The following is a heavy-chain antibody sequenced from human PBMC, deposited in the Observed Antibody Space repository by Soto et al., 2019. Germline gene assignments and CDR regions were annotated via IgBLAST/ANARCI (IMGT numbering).Heavy chain of an antibody. J-gene: IGHJ6*02. V-gene: IGHV1-18*01. CDR3: AREGGYRSGFGYYYNGMDV. CDR1: GYTFSHSG. D-gene: IGHD5-12*01. CDR2: ISAYKGRT. Sequence: QAPLVQSGAEVKKPGASVNVSCKASGYTFSHSGISWVRQAPGQGLEWMGWISAYKGRTNYAQKFQARVTLTTDTSTSTAYMELRSLTSDDTAVYYCAREGGYRSGFGYYYNGMDVWGQGTTVTVSS.